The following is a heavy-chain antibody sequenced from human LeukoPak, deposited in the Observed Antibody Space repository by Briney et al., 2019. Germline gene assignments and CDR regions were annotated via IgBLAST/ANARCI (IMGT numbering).Heavy chain of an antibody. CDR2: IYHSGST. V-gene: IGHV4-59*01. D-gene: IGHD4-17*01. J-gene: IGHJ4*02. CDR3: ASGGHDYGDYY. CDR1: GGSLSTYY. Sequence: SETLSLTCTVSGGSLSTYYWNWIRQPPGKGLEWLGYIYHSGSTKYNPSLKSRVIISVDTSKNQFSLKLTSVTAADTAVYYCASGGHDYGDYYWGQGTLVTVSS.